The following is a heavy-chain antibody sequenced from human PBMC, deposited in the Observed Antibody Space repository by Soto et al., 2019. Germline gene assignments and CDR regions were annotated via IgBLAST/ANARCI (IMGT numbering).Heavy chain of an antibody. CDR2: IYYSGST. CDR3: ARRSSGLSYYYYGMDV. Sequence: SETLSLTCTVSDGSISSSSYYWGWIRQPPGKGLEWIGSIYYSGSTYYNPSLKSRVTISVDTYKNQFSLKLSSVTAADTAVYYCARRSSGLSYYYYGMDVWGQGTTVTVSS. D-gene: IGHD3-10*01. V-gene: IGHV4-39*01. J-gene: IGHJ6*02. CDR1: DGSISSSSYY.